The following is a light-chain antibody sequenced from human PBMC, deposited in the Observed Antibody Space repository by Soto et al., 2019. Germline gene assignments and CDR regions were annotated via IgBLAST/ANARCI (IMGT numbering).Light chain of an antibody. V-gene: IGLV2-14*01. CDR1: GSDVGGYNY. CDR2: DVS. Sequence: QSALTQPASVSGSHGQSITISCTGTGSDVGGYNYVSWYQQHPGKAPKLMIYDVSNRPSGVSNRFSGSKSGNTASLTISGLQAEDEADYYCSSYTSSSTLVVFGGGTKVTVL. CDR3: SSYTSSSTLVV. J-gene: IGLJ2*01.